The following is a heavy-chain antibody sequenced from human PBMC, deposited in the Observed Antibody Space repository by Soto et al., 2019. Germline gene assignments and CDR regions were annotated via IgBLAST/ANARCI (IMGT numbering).Heavy chain of an antibody. CDR1: GATFSSNS. CDR2: IIPIFATA. J-gene: IGHJ2*01. Sequence: QEQLVQSGAEVKKPGSSVKVTCKVSGATFSSNSISWVRQAPGQGLEWMGGIIPIFATADYAQKFQGRVTITADKPTSTAYMELSRLRSEDTAVYYCARARIAVAAYWYFDLWGRGTLVTVSS. D-gene: IGHD6-13*01. V-gene: IGHV1-69*06. CDR3: ARARIAVAAYWYFDL.